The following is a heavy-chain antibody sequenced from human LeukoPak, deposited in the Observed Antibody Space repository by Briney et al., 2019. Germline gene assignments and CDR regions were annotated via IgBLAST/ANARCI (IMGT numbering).Heavy chain of an antibody. CDR1: GYTFTGYY. CDR2: INPSSGGA. D-gene: IGHD6-13*01. J-gene: IGHJ6*03. CDR3: ARSSPPTYYHFYYYMDV. Sequence: ASVKVSCKASGYTFTGYYLHWVRQAPGQGLAWMGWINPSSGGAKYAQNFQGRVTITTDTSISTAYMELSSLRSDDTAVYCCARSSPPTYYHFYYYMDVWGKGSTVTVSS. V-gene: IGHV1-2*02.